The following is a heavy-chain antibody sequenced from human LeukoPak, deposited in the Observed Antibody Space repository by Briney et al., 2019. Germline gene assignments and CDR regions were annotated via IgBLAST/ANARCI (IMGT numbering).Heavy chain of an antibody. D-gene: IGHD6-13*01. Sequence: ETLSLTCTVSGGSISSTSYYWAWIRQPPGRGLEWIGSIDYSGTTYYNPSLKSRVTISVDTSKNQFSLKLSSVTASDTAKYFCARRGQAAGSKGAFDYWGQGTLVTVSS. CDR3: ARRGQAAGSKGAFDY. CDR1: GGSISSTSYY. CDR2: IDYSGTT. V-gene: IGHV4-39*01. J-gene: IGHJ4*02.